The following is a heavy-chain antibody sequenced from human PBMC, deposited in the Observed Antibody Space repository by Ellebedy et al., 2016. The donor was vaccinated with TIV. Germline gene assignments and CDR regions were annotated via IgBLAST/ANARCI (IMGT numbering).Heavy chain of an antibody. CDR1: GYTFINYY. D-gene: IGHD6-19*01. V-gene: IGHV1-46*01. J-gene: IGHJ6*02. CDR2: INPTTTST. CDR3: ARGGQYNSGWYTRDYYFYYMDV. Sequence: ASVKVSXXASGYTFINYYMHWVRQAPGQGLEWMGVINPTTTSTTYAQEFQGRASMTRDTSTSTVYMEMSSLRSEDTAVYYCARGGQYNSGWYTRDYYFYYMDVWGHGTTVTVSS.